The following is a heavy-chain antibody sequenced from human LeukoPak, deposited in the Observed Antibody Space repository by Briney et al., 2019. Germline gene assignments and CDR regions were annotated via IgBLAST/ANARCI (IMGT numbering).Heavy chain of an antibody. Sequence: SGPTLVNPTQTLTLTCTFSGFSLSTSAVAVGWIGQPPGKALEWLALIYWDDDKRYSPSLKSRLTIAKDTSKNQVVLTMTNMDPVDTATYYCADRQVMEDYFDYWGQRSLVTVSS. CDR2: IYWDDDK. CDR1: GFSLSTSAVA. V-gene: IGHV2-5*02. J-gene: IGHJ4*02. D-gene: IGHD2-21*01. CDR3: ADRQVMEDYFDY.